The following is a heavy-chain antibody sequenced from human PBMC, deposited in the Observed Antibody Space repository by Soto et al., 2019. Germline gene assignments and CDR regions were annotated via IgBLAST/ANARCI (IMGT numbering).Heavy chain of an antibody. D-gene: IGHD5-18*01. V-gene: IGHV3-48*02. Sequence: EVQLVESGGGLVQPGGSLRLSCAASGFTFSSYSMNWVRQAPGKGLEWVSYISSSSSTIYYADSVKGRFTISRDNAKNSLYLQMNSLRDEDTAVYYCARTKDEGYSYGHRRRYMDVWGQGTTVTVSS. J-gene: IGHJ6*02. CDR1: GFTFSSYS. CDR2: ISSSSSTI. CDR3: ARTKDEGYSYGHRRRYMDV.